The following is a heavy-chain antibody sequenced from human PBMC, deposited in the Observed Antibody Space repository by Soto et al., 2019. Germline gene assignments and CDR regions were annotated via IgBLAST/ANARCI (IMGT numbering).Heavy chain of an antibody. CDR3: AREAAPHSSGWNY. J-gene: IGHJ4*02. D-gene: IGHD6-19*01. CDR2: IVPVYGTA. V-gene: IGHV1-69*12. CDR1: ADTYSNYE. Sequence: QVQLVQSGTEVKKPGSSVKVSCKASADTYSNYEINWVLQAPGLGLEWMGGIVPVYGTANYAPKFQGRVTLTADGSTGTTYMERSSRRSEDTAVYFCAREAAPHSSGWNYWGQGTMVTVSS.